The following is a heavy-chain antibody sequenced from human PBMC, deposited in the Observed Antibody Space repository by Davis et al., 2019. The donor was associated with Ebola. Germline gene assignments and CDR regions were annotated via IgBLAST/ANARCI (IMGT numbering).Heavy chain of an antibody. Sequence: GESLKISCAASGFTFSSYAMSWVRQAPGKGLEWVANIKQDGSEKYYVDSVKGRFTISRDNAKNSLYLQMNSLRAEDTAVYYCARASYYDSSGYLWYYYYMDVWGKGTTVTVSS. CDR3: ARASYYDSSGYLWYYYYMDV. J-gene: IGHJ6*03. D-gene: IGHD3-22*01. CDR2: IKQDGSEK. CDR1: GFTFSSYA. V-gene: IGHV3-7*03.